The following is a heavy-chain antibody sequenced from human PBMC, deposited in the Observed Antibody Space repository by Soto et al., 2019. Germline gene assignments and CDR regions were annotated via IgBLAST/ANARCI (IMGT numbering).Heavy chain of an antibody. CDR2: INHSGST. J-gene: IGHJ3*02. CDR3: ARGKGEKTHGIAFDI. Sequence: PSETLSLTCAVYGGSFSGYYWSWIRQPPGKGLEWIGEINHSGSTNYNPSLKSRVTISVDTSKNQFSLKLSSVTAADTAVYYCARGKGEKTHGIAFDIWGQGTMVTVSS. D-gene: IGHD1-26*01. V-gene: IGHV4-34*01. CDR1: GGSFSGYY.